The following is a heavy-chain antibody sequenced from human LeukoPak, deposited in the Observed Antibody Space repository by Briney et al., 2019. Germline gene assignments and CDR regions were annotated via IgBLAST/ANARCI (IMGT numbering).Heavy chain of an antibody. CDR1: GGSISSGGYY. Sequence: SETLSLTCTVSGGSISSGGYYWSWIRQHPGKGLEWIGYIYYSGSTYYNPSLKSRVTISVDTSKNQFSLKLSSVTAADTAVYYCASLETGIAAAGTSPPFDYWGQGTLVTVSS. D-gene: IGHD6-13*01. J-gene: IGHJ4*02. CDR3: ASLETGIAAAGTSPPFDY. V-gene: IGHV4-31*03. CDR2: IYYSGST.